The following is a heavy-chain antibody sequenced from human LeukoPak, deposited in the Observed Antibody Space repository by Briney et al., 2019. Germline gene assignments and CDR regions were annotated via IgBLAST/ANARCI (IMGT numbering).Heavy chain of an antibody. Sequence: ETLSLTCAVYGGSFSGYYWSWIRQPPGKGLEWIGEINHSGSTNYNPSLKSRVTISVDTSKNQFSLRLNSVTAADTAVYYCAREGGSGARLLDYWGQGTLVTVSS. D-gene: IGHD1-26*01. CDR3: AREGGSGARLLDY. J-gene: IGHJ4*02. CDR2: INHSGST. V-gene: IGHV4-34*01. CDR1: GGSFSGYY.